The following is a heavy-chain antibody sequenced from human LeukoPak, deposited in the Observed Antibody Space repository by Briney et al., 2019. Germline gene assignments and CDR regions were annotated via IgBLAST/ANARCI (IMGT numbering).Heavy chain of an antibody. V-gene: IGHV3-48*01. CDR3: ARSVEGSSDY. Sequence: PGGSLRLSCATSGFTFNPYSINWVRQAPGKGLEWISYINAHRTTYYADSVEGRFTISRDNAKNSAYLQLNSLRVEDTAMYYCARSVEGSSDYWGQGTLVTVSS. CDR1: GFTFNPYS. J-gene: IGHJ4*02. CDR2: INAHRTT. D-gene: IGHD1-26*01.